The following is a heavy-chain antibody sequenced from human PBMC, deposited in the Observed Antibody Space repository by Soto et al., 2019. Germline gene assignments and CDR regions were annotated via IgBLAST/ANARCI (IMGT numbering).Heavy chain of an antibody. Sequence: SETLSLTCTVSGGSISSGAFSWSWIRQPPGRGLEWIGYIYHSGSTYYIRSLRSRVAISMDRAKNQFSLHLSSVTAEDTAVYFCARVRYSDNWHGLIDFWGLGTLVTVSS. D-gene: IGHD4-4*01. CDR1: GGSISSGAFS. CDR2: IYHSGST. CDR3: ARVRYSDNWHGLIDF. V-gene: IGHV4-30-2*01. J-gene: IGHJ4*02.